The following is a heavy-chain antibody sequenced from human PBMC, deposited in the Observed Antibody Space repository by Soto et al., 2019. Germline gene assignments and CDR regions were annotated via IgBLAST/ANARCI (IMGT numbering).Heavy chain of an antibody. Sequence: GGFLRLSCAASGFTFSSYSMNWVRQAPGKGLEWVSYISSSSSTIYYADSVKGRFTISRDNAKNSLYLQMNSLRDEDTAVYYCERTEGSSWWDRYFQHWGQGTLVTVSS. CDR3: ERTEGSSWWDRYFQH. CDR1: GFTFSSYS. J-gene: IGHJ1*01. V-gene: IGHV3-48*02. D-gene: IGHD6-13*01. CDR2: ISSSSSTI.